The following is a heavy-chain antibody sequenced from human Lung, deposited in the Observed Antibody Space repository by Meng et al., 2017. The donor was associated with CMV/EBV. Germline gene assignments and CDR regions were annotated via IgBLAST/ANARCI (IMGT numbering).Heavy chain of an antibody. J-gene: IGHJ4*02. CDR1: AGSISSYY. CDR2: IYYSGST. Sequence: SXTLSLXCPVAAGSISSYYWSWIRQPPGKGLEWIGYIYYSGSTNYNPSLKSRVTISVDTSKNQFSLKLSSVTAADTAVYYCARASRSQAYYFDYWGQGTLVTVSS. CDR3: ARASRSQAYYFDY. V-gene: IGHV4-59*01.